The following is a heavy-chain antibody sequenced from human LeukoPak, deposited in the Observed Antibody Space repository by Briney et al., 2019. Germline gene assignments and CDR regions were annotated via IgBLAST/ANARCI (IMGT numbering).Heavy chain of an antibody. CDR3: ARGPESPVVALSSRYYYYYMDV. V-gene: IGHV1-8*03. CDR2: MNPNSGNT. D-gene: IGHD2-15*01. J-gene: IGHJ6*03. CDR1: GYTFTSYD. Sequence: ASVKVSCKASGYTFTSYDINWVRQATGQGLGWMGWMNPNSGNTGYAQKFQGRVTITRNTSISTAYMELSSLRSEDTAVYYCARGPESPVVALSSRYYYYYMDVWGKGTTVTVSS.